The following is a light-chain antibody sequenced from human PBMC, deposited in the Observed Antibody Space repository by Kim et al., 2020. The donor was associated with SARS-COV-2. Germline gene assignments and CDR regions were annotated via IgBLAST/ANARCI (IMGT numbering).Light chain of an antibody. CDR2: DAA. V-gene: IGKV3-11*01. Sequence: PGESATLSCRASHKVGISLAWYQQTPGQAPRLLIYDAAIRAAGIPDRFSGSGSGTDFTLTIGSLAPEDFAVYYCQQRGNWPPALTFGVGTKV. J-gene: IGKJ4*01. CDR3: QQRGNWPPALT. CDR1: HKVGIS.